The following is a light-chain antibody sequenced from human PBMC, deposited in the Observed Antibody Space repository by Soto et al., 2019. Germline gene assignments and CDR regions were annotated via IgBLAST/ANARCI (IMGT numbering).Light chain of an antibody. Sequence: SYELTQPPSVSVAPGQTASISCGGYNLEFKSVHWYQQRPGQAPVLVVFDGRDRPSGIPDRFSGASSGNTATLTISRVEAGDESDFYCQVWDSDSDHVVFGGGTKVTVL. V-gene: IGLV3-21*02. J-gene: IGLJ2*01. CDR1: NLEFKS. CDR3: QVWDSDSDHVV. CDR2: DGR.